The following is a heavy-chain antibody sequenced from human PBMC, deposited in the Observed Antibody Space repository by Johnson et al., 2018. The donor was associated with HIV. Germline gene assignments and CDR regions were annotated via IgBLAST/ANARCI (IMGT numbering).Heavy chain of an antibody. V-gene: IGHV3-30-3*01. CDR3: TGRDLLRAFDI. CDR2: ISDDGSNK. Sequence: GGGLIQPGGSLRLSCAASGFTVSNNYMSWVRQAPGKGLEWVAVISDDGSNKYYGDSVKGRFTISRDYSKNTLYLQMNSLRAEDAAVYYCTGRDLLRAFDIWGQGTMVTVSS. D-gene: IGHD2-15*01. CDR1: GFTVSNNY. J-gene: IGHJ3*02.